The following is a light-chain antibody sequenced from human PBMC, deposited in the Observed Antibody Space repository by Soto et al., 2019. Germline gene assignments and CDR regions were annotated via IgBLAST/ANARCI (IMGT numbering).Light chain of an antibody. Sequence: EVVMTQSPATLSVSPGERATLSCRASQSVSSNLAWYQQKPGQAPRLLISDASDRATGIPDRFSGSGSGTDFTLTISSLQPDDFATYYCQHYNSYSEAFGQGTKVDI. CDR3: QHYNSYSEA. CDR1: QSVSSN. V-gene: IGKV3D-15*01. CDR2: DAS. J-gene: IGKJ1*01.